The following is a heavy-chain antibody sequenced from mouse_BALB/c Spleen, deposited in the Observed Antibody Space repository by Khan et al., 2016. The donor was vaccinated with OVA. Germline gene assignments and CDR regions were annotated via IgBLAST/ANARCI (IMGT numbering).Heavy chain of an antibody. CDR1: GFSLTNYG. V-gene: IGHV2-6-1*01. J-gene: IGHJ4*01. D-gene: IGHD2-10*01. CDR2: IWSDGST. Sequence: QVQLKESGPGLVAPSQTLSITCTISGFSLTNYGVHWVRQPPGKGLEWLVVIWSDGSTTYYSPLKYRLTTRKENSESQVFLIMNSLQTDDTAMYFCARQPYYHYNSMDDWGQGTSVTVSS. CDR3: ARQPYYHYNSMDD.